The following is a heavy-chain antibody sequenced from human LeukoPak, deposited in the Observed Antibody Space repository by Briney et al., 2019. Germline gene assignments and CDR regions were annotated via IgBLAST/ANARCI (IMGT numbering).Heavy chain of an antibody. CDR1: GGTFSSYA. CDR2: IIPIFGTA. D-gene: IGHD6-19*01. J-gene: IGHJ4*02. CDR3: ARVKAVALDY. V-gene: IGHV1-69*05. Sequence: ASVKVSCKASGGTFSSYAISWVRQAPGQGLEWMGRIIPIFGTADYAQKFQGRVTITTGESTSTAYMELSSLRSEDTAVYYCARVKAVALDYWGQGTLVTVSS.